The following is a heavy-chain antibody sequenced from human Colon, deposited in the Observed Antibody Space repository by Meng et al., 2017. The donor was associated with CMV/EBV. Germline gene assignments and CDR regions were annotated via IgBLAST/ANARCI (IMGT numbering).Heavy chain of an antibody. CDR3: VKGGDDYAPHYGMDV. V-gene: IGHV3-23*01. CDR1: GSTFSSYA. Sequence: GESLKISCAASGSTFSSYAMIWVRQAPGKGLEWVSGVSATAGSPSHADFVKGRFTVSRDTSKKILYLQMNSLRAEDTAVYYCVKGGDDYAPHYGMDVWGQGTTVTVSS. CDR2: VSATAGSP. D-gene: IGHD2-2*01. J-gene: IGHJ6*02.